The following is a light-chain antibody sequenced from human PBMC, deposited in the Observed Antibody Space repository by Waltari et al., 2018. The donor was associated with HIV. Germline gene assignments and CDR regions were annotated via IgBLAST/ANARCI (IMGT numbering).Light chain of an antibody. CDR1: QSVLNSSSKKNS. CDR2: WAS. J-gene: IGKJ2*01. V-gene: IGKV4-1*01. CDR3: HQHYTTPYT. Sequence: DIVMTQSPDSLAVSLGARVTINCKSSQSVLNSSSKKNSLAWYQQKPGQPPRLLIYWASTRESGVPERFSGSGSGTDFTLTISSLQTGDAAVYYCHQHYTTPYTFGQGTKLEIK.